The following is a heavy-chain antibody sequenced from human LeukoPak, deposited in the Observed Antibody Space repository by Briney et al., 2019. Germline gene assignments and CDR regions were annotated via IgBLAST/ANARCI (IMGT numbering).Heavy chain of an antibody. V-gene: IGHV4-34*01. D-gene: IGHD6-6*01. CDR3: ARGPSPHNWFDP. CDR2: INHSGST. CDR1: GGSFSGYY. J-gene: IGHJ5*02. Sequence: SETPSLTCAIYGGSFSGYYWSWIRQPPGKGLEWIGEINHSGSTNYNPSLKSRVTISVDTSRNQFSLKLSSVTAADTAVYYCARGPSPHNWFDPWGQGTLVTVSS.